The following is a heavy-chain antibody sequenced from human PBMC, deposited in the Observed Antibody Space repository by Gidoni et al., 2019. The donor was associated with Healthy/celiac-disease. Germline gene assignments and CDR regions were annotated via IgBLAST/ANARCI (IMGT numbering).Heavy chain of an antibody. Sequence: EVQLVESGGGLVKPGGSLRLSCAASGFTFSSYSMNWFRQAPGKGLEWVSSISSSSSYIYYADSVKGRFTISKDNAKNSLYLQMNSLRAEDTAVYYCARVIPRLLWFGELLRDDAFDIWGQGTMVTVSS. CDR1: GFTFSSYS. D-gene: IGHD3-10*01. CDR3: ARVIPRLLWFGELLRDDAFDI. J-gene: IGHJ3*02. CDR2: ISSSSSYI. V-gene: IGHV3-21*01.